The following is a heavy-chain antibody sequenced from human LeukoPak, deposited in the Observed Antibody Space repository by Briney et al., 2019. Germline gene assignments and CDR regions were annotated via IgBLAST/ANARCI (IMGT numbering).Heavy chain of an antibody. J-gene: IGHJ4*02. CDR3: ARDAGYCGGDCYSDY. V-gene: IGHV3-21*01. CDR1: GFTVSSYS. Sequence: GGSLRLSCAASGFTVSSYSMNWVRQAPGKGLEWVSSISSSSSYIYYADSVKGRFTISRDNAKNSLYLQMNSVRAEDTAVYYCARDAGYCGGDCYSDYWGQGTLVTVSS. CDR2: ISSSSSYI. D-gene: IGHD2-21*02.